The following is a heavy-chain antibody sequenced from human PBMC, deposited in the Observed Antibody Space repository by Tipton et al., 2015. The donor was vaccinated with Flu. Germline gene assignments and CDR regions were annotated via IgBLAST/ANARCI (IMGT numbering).Heavy chain of an antibody. CDR2: INHSGST. CDR3: ARVVQGGCDY. V-gene: IGHV4-34*01. CDR1: GGSFSGYY. D-gene: IGHD1-26*01. J-gene: IGHJ4*02. Sequence: TLSLTCAVYGGSFSGYYWSWIRQPPGKGLEWIGEINHSGSTNYNPSLKSRVTISVDTSKNQFSLKLSSVTAADTAVYYCARVVQGGCDYWGQVTLVTVSS.